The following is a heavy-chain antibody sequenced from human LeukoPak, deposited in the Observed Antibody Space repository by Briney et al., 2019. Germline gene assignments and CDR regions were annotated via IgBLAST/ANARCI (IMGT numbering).Heavy chain of an antibody. V-gene: IGHV1-46*01. Sequence: ASVKVSCKASGYSFTTYYMHWVRQAPGQGLEWMGIINPTGGVTAYAQKFQGRVTVTRDTSTSTVYIALSSLRSEDTAVYYCTTTGDQIGEASFDYWGQGTLVTVSS. D-gene: IGHD1-1*01. CDR3: TTTGDQIGEASFDY. CDR2: INPTGGVT. J-gene: IGHJ4*02. CDR1: GYSFTTYY.